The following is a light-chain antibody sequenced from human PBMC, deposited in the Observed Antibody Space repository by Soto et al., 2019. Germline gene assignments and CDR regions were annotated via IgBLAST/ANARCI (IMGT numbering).Light chain of an antibody. CDR1: QSVGTY. CDR2: DAS. CDR3: QQNKDWPGT. Sequence: EIVMTQSPATLSVSPGERATLSCWASQSVGTYLAWYQQKRGQAPRLLIYDASTRATGIPVRFSGSGSGTGFTLTSSSLQSEDFGVYYCQQNKDWPGTFGQGTTVEIK. V-gene: IGKV3-15*01. J-gene: IGKJ1*01.